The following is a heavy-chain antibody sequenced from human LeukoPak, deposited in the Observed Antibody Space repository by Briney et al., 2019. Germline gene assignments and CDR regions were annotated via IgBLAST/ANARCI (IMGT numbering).Heavy chain of an antibody. D-gene: IGHD3-22*01. J-gene: IGHJ4*02. CDR2: IYWDDDK. CDR3: AHRQSLNYYDSSDFFDY. Sequence: TLSLTCTVSGVSISSYYWGWIRQPPGKALEWLALIYWDDDKRYSPSLKSRLTITKDTSKNQVVLTMTNMDPVDTATYYCAHRQSLNYYDSSDFFDYWGQGTLVTVSS. V-gene: IGHV2-5*02. CDR1: GVSISSYYWG.